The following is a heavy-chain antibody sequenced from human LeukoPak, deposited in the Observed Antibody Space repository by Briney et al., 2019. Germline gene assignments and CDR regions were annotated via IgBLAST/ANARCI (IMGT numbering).Heavy chain of an antibody. CDR3: AKSPVNTALVPYFDS. J-gene: IGHJ4*02. CDR2: VSGDGGTT. Sequence: PGGSLRLSCAASGFTFSSYAMTWVRQAPGKGLEWVSAVSGDGGTTYYADSVRGRFTISRDNSKNTLYLQMNSLRAEDTAIYYCAKSPVNTALVPYFDSWGRGTLVTVSS. CDR1: GFTFSSYA. V-gene: IGHV3-23*01. D-gene: IGHD5-18*01.